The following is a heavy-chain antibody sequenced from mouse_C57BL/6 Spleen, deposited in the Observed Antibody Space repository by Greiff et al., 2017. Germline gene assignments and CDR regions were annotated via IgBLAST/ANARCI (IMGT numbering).Heavy chain of an antibody. CDR2: IDPSASYT. V-gene: IGHV1-69*01. CDR1: GYTFTSYW. Sequence: QVQLQQPGAELVMPGASVKLSCKASGYTFTSYWMHWVKQRPGQGLEWIGEIDPSASYTNYNQKFKGKSTLTVDKSSSTAYMQLSSLTSEDSAVYYWARSGDYLYFDVWGTGTPVTVSS. J-gene: IGHJ1*03. CDR3: ARSGDYLYFDV. D-gene: IGHD2-4*01.